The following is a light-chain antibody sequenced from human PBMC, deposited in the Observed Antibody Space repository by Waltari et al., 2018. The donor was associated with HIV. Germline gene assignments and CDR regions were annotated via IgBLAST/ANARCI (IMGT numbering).Light chain of an antibody. J-gene: IGLJ1*01. Sequence: QSALTQPASVSGSPGQSITISCTGTSSNVGSDDLVSWYQQHPGEAPKLIIYEVTTRPSVVCNCFSGAKSGNKASLTISGLQAEDEADYYCCSCPRSGIRYVFGTGTKVTVL. V-gene: IGLV2-23*02. CDR1: SSNVGSDDL. CDR2: EVT. CDR3: CSCPRSGIRYV.